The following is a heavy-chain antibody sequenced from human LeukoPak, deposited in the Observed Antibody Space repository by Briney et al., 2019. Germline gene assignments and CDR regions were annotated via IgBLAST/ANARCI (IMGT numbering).Heavy chain of an antibody. Sequence: ASVKVSFKASGYTFTSYGISWVRQAPGQGLEWMGWISAYNGNTNYAQKLQGRVTMTTDTSTSTAYMELRSLRSDDTAVYYCARDISGSYYNYYYYGMDVWGQGTTVTVS. D-gene: IGHD1-26*01. CDR1: GYTFTSYG. CDR3: ARDISGSYYNYYYYGMDV. CDR2: ISAYNGNT. V-gene: IGHV1-18*01. J-gene: IGHJ6*02.